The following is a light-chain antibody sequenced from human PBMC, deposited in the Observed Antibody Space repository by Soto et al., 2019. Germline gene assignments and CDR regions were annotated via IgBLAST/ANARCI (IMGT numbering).Light chain of an antibody. CDR3: QKYNSAPLT. CDR2: AAS. J-gene: IGKJ4*01. V-gene: IGKV1-27*01. CDR1: QGIGIS. Sequence: DIQMTQSPSSLSASFGDRVTMTCRASQGIGISLAWFQQRPGNTPKLLIYAASTLPSGVPSRFSGSGSGPDFTLTISSLQPEDVATYYCQKYNSAPLTFGGGTRVEIK.